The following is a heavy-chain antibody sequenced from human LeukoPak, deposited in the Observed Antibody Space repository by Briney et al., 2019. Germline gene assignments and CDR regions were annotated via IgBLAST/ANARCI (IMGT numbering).Heavy chain of an antibody. D-gene: IGHD3-10*01. CDR2: ISSSSSYI. CDR1: GFTFSSYS. Sequence: GGSLRLSCAASGFTFSSYSMNWVRQAPGKGLEWVSSISSSSSYIYYADSVKGRFTISRDNAKNSLYLQMNSLRAEDTAVYYCAKDITMVRGVFDYWGQGTLVTVSS. J-gene: IGHJ4*02. V-gene: IGHV3-21*01. CDR3: AKDITMVRGVFDY.